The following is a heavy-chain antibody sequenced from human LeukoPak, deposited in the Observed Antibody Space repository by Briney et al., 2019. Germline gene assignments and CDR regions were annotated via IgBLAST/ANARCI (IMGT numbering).Heavy chain of an antibody. CDR1: GGTFSSYA. CDR2: IIPIFGTA. V-gene: IGHV1-69*06. D-gene: IGHD3-9*01. CDR3: ARVQKKNWRLMYYDILTGYSEGNYYYYMDV. Sequence: ASVKVSCKASGGTFSSYAISWVRQAPGQGLEWMGGIIPIFGTANYAQKFQGRVTITADKSTSTAYMELSSLRSEDTAVYYCARVQKKNWRLMYYDILTGYSEGNYYYYMDVWGKGTTVTVSS. J-gene: IGHJ6*03.